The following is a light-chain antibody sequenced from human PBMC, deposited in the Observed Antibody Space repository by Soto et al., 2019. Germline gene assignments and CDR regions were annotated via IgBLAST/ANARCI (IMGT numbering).Light chain of an antibody. CDR2: AAS. CDR3: QQLRMYPST. V-gene: IGKV1-39*01. Sequence: DIRITQSPVSISASVVDRATITCGASQSISSYLNWYQQKPGEAPKLLIYAASTLYGGVPSRFSGSGSGTDFALTITSLQAEDFATYYCQQLRMYPSTFGGGTKVDIK. J-gene: IGKJ4*01. CDR1: QSISSY.